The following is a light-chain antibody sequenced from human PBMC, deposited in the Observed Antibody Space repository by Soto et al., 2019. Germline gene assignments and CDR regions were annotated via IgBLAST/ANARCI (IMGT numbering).Light chain of an antibody. J-gene: IGKJ2*01. V-gene: IGKV3-20*01. CDR2: AAS. CDR1: QNISSSS. Sequence: EIVLTQSPGTLSLSPGERATLSCRASQNISSSSLAWYQQKPGQAPRLLIHAASSRATGIPDRFSGSGAGTDFDLSIGRLEPEDVAVYYCQQYGGSALYAFGQGTKLEIK. CDR3: QQYGGSALYA.